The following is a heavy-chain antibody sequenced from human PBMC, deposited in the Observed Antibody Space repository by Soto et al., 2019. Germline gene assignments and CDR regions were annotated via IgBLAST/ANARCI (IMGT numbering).Heavy chain of an antibody. CDR2: IIPILGTS. CDR3: ARGAPSTGWYEN. CDR1: GATFSTYA. Sequence: QVQLVQSGADVEKPGSSVKVSCKASGATFSTYAFSWLRQAPGQGLEWMGGIIPILGTSNYAQRFQGRVTITADTSTSTAYMELRSLRSEDTAVYFCARGAPSTGWYENWGQGTLVTVSS. J-gene: IGHJ4*02. V-gene: IGHV1-69*06. D-gene: IGHD6-19*01.